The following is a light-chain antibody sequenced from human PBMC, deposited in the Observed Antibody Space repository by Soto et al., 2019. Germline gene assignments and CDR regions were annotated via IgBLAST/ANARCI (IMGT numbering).Light chain of an antibody. V-gene: IGLV1-40*01. Sequence: QSVLTKPPSVSGAPGQRVTISCTGSSSNIGAGYDVHWYQQLPGTAPKLLIYGNSNRPSGVPDRFSGSKSGTSASLAITGLQAEYESDYYCQSYDSSLSVVFGGGTKLTVL. CDR3: QSYDSSLSVV. J-gene: IGLJ2*01. CDR1: SSNIGAGYD. CDR2: GNS.